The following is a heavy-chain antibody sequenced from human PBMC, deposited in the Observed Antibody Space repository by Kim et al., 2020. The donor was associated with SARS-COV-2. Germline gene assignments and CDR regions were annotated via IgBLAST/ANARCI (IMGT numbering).Heavy chain of an antibody. CDR1: GYTFTSYA. V-gene: IGHV1-3*01. Sequence: ASVKVSCKASGYTFTSYAMHWVRQAPGQRLEWMGWINAGNGNTKYSQKFQGRVTITRETSASTAYMELSSLRSEDTDVYYCARGLLWFGELGDWFDPWGQGTLVTVSS. D-gene: IGHD3-10*01. CDR3: ARGLLWFGELGDWFDP. CDR2: INAGNGNT. J-gene: IGHJ5*02.